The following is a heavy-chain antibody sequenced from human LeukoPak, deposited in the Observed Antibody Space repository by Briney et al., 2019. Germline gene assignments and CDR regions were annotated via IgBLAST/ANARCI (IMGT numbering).Heavy chain of an antibody. CDR3: ARNGGVRGWRAFDI. J-gene: IGHJ3*02. Sequence: GGSLRLSCAASGFTFSSYAMHWVRQAPGKGLEWVAVISYDGSNKYYADSVKGRFTISRDNSKDTLYLQMNSLRAEDTAVYYCARNGGVRGWRAFDIWGQGTMVTVSS. CDR2: ISYDGSNK. D-gene: IGHD3-10*01. CDR1: GFTFSSYA. V-gene: IGHV3-30*04.